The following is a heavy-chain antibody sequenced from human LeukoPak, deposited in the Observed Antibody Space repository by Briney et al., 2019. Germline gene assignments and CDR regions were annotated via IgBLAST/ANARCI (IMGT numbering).Heavy chain of an antibody. V-gene: IGHV1-46*01. CDR2: INPSGGST. CDR3: ARVSDYGGNSLEYFQH. J-gene: IGHJ1*01. D-gene: IGHD4-23*01. Sequence: GASVKVSCKASRYTFTSYYMHWVRQAPGQGLEWMGIINPSGGSTSYAQKFQGRVTMTRDTSTSTVYMELSSLRSEDTAVYYCARVSDYGGNSLEYFQHWGQGTLVTVSS. CDR1: RYTFTSYY.